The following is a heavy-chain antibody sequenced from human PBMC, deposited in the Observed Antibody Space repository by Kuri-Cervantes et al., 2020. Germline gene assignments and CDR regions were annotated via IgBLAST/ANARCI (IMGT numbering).Heavy chain of an antibody. CDR2: IGAGGDT. V-gene: IGHV3-13*01. CDR1: GFTFGNSD. J-gene: IGHJ6*02. CDR3: ASDLRVSYYGMDV. D-gene: IGHD3-3*01. Sequence: GGSLRLSCAASGFTFGNSDMHWVRQATGKGLEWVSAIGAGGDTYYPGTVKGRFTISRDNAKNSLCLQMNSLRAEDTAVYYCASDLRVSYYGMDVWGQGTTVTVSS.